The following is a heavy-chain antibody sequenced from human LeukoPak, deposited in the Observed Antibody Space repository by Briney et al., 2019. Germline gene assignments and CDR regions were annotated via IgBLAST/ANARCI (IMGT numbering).Heavy chain of an antibody. V-gene: IGHV3-66*01. Sequence: GGSLRLSCAASGFXVSSNYITWVRQAPGKGLEWVSVIYSGGRTFDADSVKGRFTISRDNVKNTVFLQMNSLRVEDTAVYYCATVSSSWLGYFQHWGQGTLVTVSS. CDR1: GFXVSSNY. D-gene: IGHD6-13*01. CDR3: ATVSSSWLGYFQH. J-gene: IGHJ1*01. CDR2: IYSGGRT.